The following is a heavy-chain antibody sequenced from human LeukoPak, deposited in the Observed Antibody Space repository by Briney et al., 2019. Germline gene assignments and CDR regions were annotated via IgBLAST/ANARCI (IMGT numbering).Heavy chain of an antibody. CDR2: INHSGST. J-gene: IGHJ4*02. D-gene: IGHD3-22*01. V-gene: IGHV4-34*01. Sequence: PSETLSLTCAVYGGSFSGYYWSWIRQPPGKGLEWIGEINHSGSTNYNPSLKSRVTISVDTSKNQFSLKLSSVTAADTAVYYCARGGYYPNMVDYWGQGTLVTVSS. CDR1: GGSFSGYY. CDR3: ARGGYYPNMVDY.